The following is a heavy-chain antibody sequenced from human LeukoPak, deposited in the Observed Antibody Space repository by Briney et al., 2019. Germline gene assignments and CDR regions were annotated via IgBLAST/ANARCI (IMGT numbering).Heavy chain of an antibody. CDR2: IIPIFGTA. J-gene: IGHJ4*02. V-gene: IGHV1-69*13. CDR3: ARAYYYDSSGPAAFDY. CDR1: GGTFGSYA. D-gene: IGHD3-22*01. Sequence: ASVKVSCKASGGTFGSYAISWVRQAPGQGLEWMGGIIPIFGTANYAQKFQGRVTITADESTSTAYMELSSLRSEDTAVYYCARAYYYDSSGPAAFDYWGQGTLVTVSS.